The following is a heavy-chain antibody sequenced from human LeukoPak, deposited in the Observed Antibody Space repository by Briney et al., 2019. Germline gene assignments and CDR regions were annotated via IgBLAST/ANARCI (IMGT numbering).Heavy chain of an antibody. CDR2: IRSKAYGGTT. J-gene: IGHJ4*02. CDR3: TRDYDYVWGSFGY. V-gene: IGHV3-49*04. Sequence: GGSLRLSRTASGFTLGDYSMCWVRPAPGKGLEWVGFIRSKAYGGTTEYAASVKGRFTISRDDSKSIAYLQMNSLKIEDTAVYYCTRDYDYVWGSFGYWGQGTLVTVSS. CDR1: GFTLGDYS. D-gene: IGHD3-16*01.